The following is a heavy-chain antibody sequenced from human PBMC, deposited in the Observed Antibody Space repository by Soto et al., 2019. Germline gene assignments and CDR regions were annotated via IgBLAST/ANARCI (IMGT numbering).Heavy chain of an antibody. CDR3: TRGVIAFGRVTVMPT. Sequence: XVTLSLSCTVSNGSISANSYYWGCVRQPPGKGLEWIASMYYSGRGNNFYNPSLRSRVTMSADASKSQFSLKLSSVTVADTAVYYCTRGVIAFGRVTVMPTWGQAILVTVPS. CDR2: MYYSGRGNN. J-gene: IGHJ5*02. CDR1: NGSISANSYY. V-gene: IGHV4-39*01. D-gene: IGHD3-16*02.